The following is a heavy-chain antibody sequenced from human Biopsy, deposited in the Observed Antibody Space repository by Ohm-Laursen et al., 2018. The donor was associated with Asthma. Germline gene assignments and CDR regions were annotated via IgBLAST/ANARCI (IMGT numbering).Heavy chain of an antibody. CDR2: IYYSGST. V-gene: IGHV4-31*03. CDR1: YGSITSGGYY. D-gene: IGHD3-3*01. CDR3: ARGNVLRFLEWLFEGDYFDY. Sequence: TLSLTCTVSYGSITSGGYYWTWIRQHPGKGLEWIGFIYYSGSTYYNPSLKSRVSISIDTSKNQFSLKLSSVTAADTAVYYCARGNVLRFLEWLFEGDYFDYWGQGTLVTVSS. J-gene: IGHJ4*02.